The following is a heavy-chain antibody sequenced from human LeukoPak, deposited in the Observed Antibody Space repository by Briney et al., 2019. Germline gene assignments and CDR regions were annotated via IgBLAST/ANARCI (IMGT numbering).Heavy chain of an antibody. Sequence: PGGSLRLSCAASGLTFSSHWMHWVRQAPGKGLVWVSRITNDGSSTTYADSVKGRFTISRDNAKNMLYLQVNSLRAEDTAVYYCARRRYNWNAIDYWGQGTLVTVSS. D-gene: IGHD1-20*01. J-gene: IGHJ4*02. CDR1: GLTFSSHW. CDR2: ITNDGSST. V-gene: IGHV3-74*01. CDR3: ARRRYNWNAIDY.